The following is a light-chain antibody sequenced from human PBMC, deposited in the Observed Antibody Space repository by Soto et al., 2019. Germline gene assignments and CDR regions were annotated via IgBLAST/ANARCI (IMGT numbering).Light chain of an antibody. CDR1: QTISSW. V-gene: IGKV1-5*03. Sequence: DIQMTQSPSTLSGSVGDRVTITCGASQTISSWLAWYQQKPGKAPKLLIYKAYTLKSGVTSRFSGSGSGTEFTITISSLQPDDFATYYCQHYNSYSEAFGQGTKVDIK. CDR2: KAY. J-gene: IGKJ1*01. CDR3: QHYNSYSEA.